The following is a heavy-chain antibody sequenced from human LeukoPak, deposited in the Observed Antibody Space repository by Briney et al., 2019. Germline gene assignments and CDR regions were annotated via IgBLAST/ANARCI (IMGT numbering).Heavy chain of an antibody. D-gene: IGHD4-11*01. J-gene: IGHJ1*01. CDR3: AKDAQRGFDYSNSLQN. V-gene: IGHV3-33*06. CDR2: IWSDGSDK. CDR1: GFTFSHYG. Sequence: GGSLRLSCAASGFTFSHYGMHWVRQTPGAGLEWVAVIWSDGSDKYYAKSVKGRFTISRDNSKNSLFLQMNSLRAEDTAVYHCAKDAQRGFDYSNSLQNWGQGILVTVSS.